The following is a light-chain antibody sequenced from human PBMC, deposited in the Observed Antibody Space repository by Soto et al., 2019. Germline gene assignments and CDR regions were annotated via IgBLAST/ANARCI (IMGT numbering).Light chain of an antibody. CDR2: GAS. CDR1: QSVSSN. V-gene: IGKV3-15*01. Sequence: IVMTQSPATLSVSPGERATLSCRASQSVSSNLAWYQRRPGQAPRLLIYGASTRATGIPARFSGSGSGTEFTLTISSLQPEDFAVYYCHQYTNWPPWTFGQGTKVEIK. J-gene: IGKJ1*01. CDR3: HQYTNWPPWT.